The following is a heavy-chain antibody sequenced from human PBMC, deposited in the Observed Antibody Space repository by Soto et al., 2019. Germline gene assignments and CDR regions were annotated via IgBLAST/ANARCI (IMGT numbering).Heavy chain of an antibody. V-gene: IGHV3-23*01. CDR2: ISVSGTNK. D-gene: IGHD6-25*01. Sequence: EVQLLESGGGLVQPGGSLRLSCATSGFTFSNCAMTWVRQAPGKGLEWVSVISVSGTNKYYADSVKGRFSVSRDDSKNTLYLEMNSLRVEDTAIYYCTTRASADGYFYHMGVWGKGTTVTVS. J-gene: IGHJ6*03. CDR3: TTRASADGYFYHMGV. CDR1: GFTFSNCA.